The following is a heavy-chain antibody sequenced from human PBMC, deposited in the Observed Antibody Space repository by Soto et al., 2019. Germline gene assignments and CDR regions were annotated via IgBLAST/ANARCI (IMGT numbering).Heavy chain of an antibody. Sequence: GWSLRLSVEATGFTFTAYWVHWVRQATGKWLEWVAVIWYDGSNKYYADSVKGRFTISRDNSKNTLYLQMNSLRAEDTAVYYCARDLGDIVVVQAATGGGFDYWGQGTLVTVSS. CDR2: IWYDGSNK. CDR1: GFTFTAYW. CDR3: ARDLGDIVVVQAATGGGFDY. J-gene: IGHJ4*02. D-gene: IGHD2-2*01. V-gene: IGHV3-33*08.